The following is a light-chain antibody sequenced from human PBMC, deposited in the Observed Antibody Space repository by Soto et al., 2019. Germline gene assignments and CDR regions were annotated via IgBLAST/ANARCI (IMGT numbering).Light chain of an antibody. J-gene: IGKJ4*01. CDR3: QQYNRYSLT. Sequence: DIQMTQSPSTLSASVGDRVTITCRASQSISSWLAWYQQKPGKAPKLLIYDASSLEGGVPSRFSGSGSDIEFALTINNLQPDDFATYHCQQYNRYSLTFGGGTKVEIK. V-gene: IGKV1-5*01. CDR2: DAS. CDR1: QSISSW.